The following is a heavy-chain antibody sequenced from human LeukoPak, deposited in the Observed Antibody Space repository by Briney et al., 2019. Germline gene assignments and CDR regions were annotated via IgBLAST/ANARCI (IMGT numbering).Heavy chain of an antibody. D-gene: IGHD3-22*01. CDR3: TRDRPNYYGSDGHYYRRNGDY. CDR1: EFTFSIYA. V-gene: IGHV3-23*01. CDR2: ITSRGEGT. J-gene: IGHJ4*02. Sequence: GGSLRLSCAASEFTFSIYAMSWVRRAPGKGLEWVSSITSRGEGTSYAGPVKGRFTISRDNSKNTLYLQMNSLRAEDTAVYYCTRDRPNYYGSDGHYYRRNGDYWGQGTLVTVSS.